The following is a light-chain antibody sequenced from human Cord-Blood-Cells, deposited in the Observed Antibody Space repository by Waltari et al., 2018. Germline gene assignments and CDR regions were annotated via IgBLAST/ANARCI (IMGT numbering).Light chain of an antibody. V-gene: IGLV2-14*03. CDR3: SSYTSSSTLYV. Sequence: QSARTQPPSVSGSPGPSITISCPCTSSDVGGSNFFSWYQQHPGKAPKLMIYDVSNRPSGVSNRFSGSKSGNTASLTISGLQAEDEADYYCSSYTSSSTLYVFGTGTKVTVL. J-gene: IGLJ1*01. CDR2: DVS. CDR1: SSDVGGSNF.